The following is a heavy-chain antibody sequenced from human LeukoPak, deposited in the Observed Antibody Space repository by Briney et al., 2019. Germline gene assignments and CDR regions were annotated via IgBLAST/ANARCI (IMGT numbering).Heavy chain of an antibody. J-gene: IGHJ5*02. V-gene: IGHV4-39*01. Sequence: SETLSLTCTVSGGSISSSSYYWGWIRQPPGKGLEWIGSIYYSGSTYYNPPLKSRVTISVDTSKNQFSLKLSSVTAADTAVYYCARHLLWFGESFDWFDPWGQGTLVTVSS. D-gene: IGHD3-10*01. CDR3: ARHLLWFGESFDWFDP. CDR2: IYYSGST. CDR1: GGSISSSSYY.